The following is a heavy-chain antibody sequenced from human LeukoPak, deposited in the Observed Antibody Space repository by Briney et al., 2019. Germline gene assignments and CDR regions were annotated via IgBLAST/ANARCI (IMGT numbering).Heavy chain of an antibody. CDR1: GFTFSSYA. D-gene: IGHD6-13*01. Sequence: PGGSLRLSCAASGFTFSSYAMSWVRQAPGKGLEWVSAISGSGGSTYYADSVKGRFTISRDNSKNTLYLQMNSLRAEDTAVYYCAKVKSKINIAAADPIDYWGQGTLVTVSS. V-gene: IGHV3-23*01. CDR3: AKVKSKINIAAADPIDY. CDR2: ISGSGGST. J-gene: IGHJ4*02.